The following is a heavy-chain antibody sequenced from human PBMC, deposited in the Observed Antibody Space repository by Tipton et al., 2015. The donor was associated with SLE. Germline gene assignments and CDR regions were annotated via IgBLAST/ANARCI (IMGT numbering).Heavy chain of an antibody. J-gene: IGHJ5*02. CDR2: IYYSGST. D-gene: IGHD2-8*01. CDR1: GGSVSGYY. V-gene: IGHV4-59*08. CDR3: AGLMVYAIAPSGWFDP. Sequence: TLSLTCTVSGGSVSGYYWTWIRQPPGKGLEWIGYIYYSGSTNYSPSLESRVTISVDTSKNQFSLMLSSVTAADTAVYYCAGLMVYAIAPSGWFDPWGQGTLVTVSS.